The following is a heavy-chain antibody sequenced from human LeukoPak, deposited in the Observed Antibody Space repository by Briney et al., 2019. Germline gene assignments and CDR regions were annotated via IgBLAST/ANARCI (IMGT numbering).Heavy chain of an antibody. Sequence: PGGSLRLSCAASGFTFSTYAMNWVRQAPGKGLEWVSYISSSGSTIYYADSVKGRFTISRDNAKNSLYLQMNSLRAEDTAVYYCARELHDDIAVAGSTEHWGQGTLVTVSS. V-gene: IGHV3-48*03. CDR1: GFTFSTYA. D-gene: IGHD6-19*01. CDR2: ISSSGSTI. CDR3: ARELHDDIAVAGSTEH. J-gene: IGHJ4*02.